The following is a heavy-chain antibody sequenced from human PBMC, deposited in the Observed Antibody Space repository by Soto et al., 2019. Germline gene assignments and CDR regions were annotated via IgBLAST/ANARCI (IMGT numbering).Heavy chain of an antibody. CDR1: GFTFSSYW. Sequence: GGSLRLSCAASGFTFSSYWMHWVRQDPEKGLVWVSRINGDGISTSYADSVKGRFTISRDNAKDTLYLQMSSLRAEDTAVYYCARVHSSSYHYFDYWGKGTLVTVSS. J-gene: IGHJ4*02. D-gene: IGHD6-13*01. CDR3: ARVHSSSYHYFDY. V-gene: IGHV3-74*01. CDR2: INGDGIST.